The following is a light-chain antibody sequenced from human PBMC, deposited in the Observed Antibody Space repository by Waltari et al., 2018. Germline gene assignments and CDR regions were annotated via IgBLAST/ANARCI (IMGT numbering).Light chain of an antibody. CDR1: QTILTW. CDR3: QQYHDYST. Sequence: DTQVTQSPSTLSASVGDSVTITCRASQTILTWMAWYQQKPGKAPKLLIYKASRLEIGVPSRFSGTASGTEFTLTISSLQPDDSATYYCQQYHDYSTFGQGTKLEIK. CDR2: KAS. J-gene: IGKJ2*01. V-gene: IGKV1-5*03.